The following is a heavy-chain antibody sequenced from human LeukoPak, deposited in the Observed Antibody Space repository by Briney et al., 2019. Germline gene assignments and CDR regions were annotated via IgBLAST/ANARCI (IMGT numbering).Heavy chain of an antibody. D-gene: IGHD4-23*01. Sequence: GGSLRLSCAASGFTFSDYYMIWIRQAPGKGLEWVSYISSDGNAIYYANSVKGRFTISRDNAKNSLYLQMNSLRAEDTAVFYCAREYGGRGPPGYWGQGTLVTVSS. CDR2: ISSDGNAI. CDR3: AREYGGRGPPGY. V-gene: IGHV3-11*01. J-gene: IGHJ4*02. CDR1: GFTFSDYY.